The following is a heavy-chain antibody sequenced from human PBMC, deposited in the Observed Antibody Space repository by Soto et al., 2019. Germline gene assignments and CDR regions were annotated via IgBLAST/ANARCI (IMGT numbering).Heavy chain of an antibody. CDR2: IYYSGST. V-gene: IGHV4-30-4*02. CDR1: GGSISSGDYY. D-gene: IGHD6-19*01. Sequence: SETLSLTCTVSGGSISSGDYYWSWIRQPPGKGLEWIGYIYYSGSTYYNPSLKSRVTISVDTSKNQFSLKLSSVTAADTAVYYCARAREVAVAGRREEYFDYWGQGTLVTVSS. CDR3: ARAREVAVAGRREEYFDY. J-gene: IGHJ4*02.